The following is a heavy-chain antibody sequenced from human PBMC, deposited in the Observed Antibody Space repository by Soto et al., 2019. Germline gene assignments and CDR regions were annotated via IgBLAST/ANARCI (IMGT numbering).Heavy chain of an antibody. CDR1: GFTFDDYA. CDR2: ISWNSGDI. CDR3: AKDGGSGSYGGQYYGMDV. D-gene: IGHD1-26*01. J-gene: IGHJ6*04. V-gene: IGHV3-9*01. Sequence: EVQLVESGGGLVQPGRSLRLSCAASGFTFDDYAFHWVRQAPGKGLEWVSHISWNSGDIGYAESVKGRFTISRDNAKNALYLQIHSLRAEDTALYYCAKDGGSGSYGGQYYGMDVWGKGTTVTVPS.